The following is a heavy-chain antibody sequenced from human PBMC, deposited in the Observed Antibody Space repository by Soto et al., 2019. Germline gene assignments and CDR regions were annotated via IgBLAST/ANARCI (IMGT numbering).Heavy chain of an antibody. V-gene: IGHV4-59*01. Sequence: SETLSLTCTVSGGSISGYYWSWIRQPPGKGLEWIGYIYYSGSTNYNPSLKSRVTISVDTSKNQFSLKLSSVTAADTAVYYCARVWGYYFDYWGQGTLVTVSS. D-gene: IGHD7-27*01. CDR2: IYYSGST. J-gene: IGHJ4*02. CDR3: ARVWGYYFDY. CDR1: GGSISGYY.